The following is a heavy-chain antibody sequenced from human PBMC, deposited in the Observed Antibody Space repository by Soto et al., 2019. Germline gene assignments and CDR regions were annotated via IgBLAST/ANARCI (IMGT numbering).Heavy chain of an antibody. CDR2: IIPIFGTA. CDR3: ARFVGEGPHDYYFDY. J-gene: IGHJ4*02. D-gene: IGHD3-16*01. Sequence: SVKVSCKASGGTFSSYAISWVRQAPGQGLEWMGGIIPIFGTANYAQKFQGRATITADESTSTAYMELSSLRSEDTAVYYCARFVGEGPHDYYFDYWGQGTLVTVSS. CDR1: GGTFSSYA. V-gene: IGHV1-69*13.